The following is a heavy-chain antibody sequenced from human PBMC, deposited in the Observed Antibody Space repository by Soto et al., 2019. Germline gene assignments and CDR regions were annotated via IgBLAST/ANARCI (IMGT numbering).Heavy chain of an antibody. Sequence: QVQLQQWGAGLLKPSETLSLTCAVYGGSFSGYYWSWIRQPPGKGLEWIGEINHSGSTNYNPSLKGRVTISVDTSKNQVSLKLSSVTAADTTVYYCARGLKGIAVAGTSFDYWGQGTLVTVSS. J-gene: IGHJ4*02. V-gene: IGHV4-34*01. CDR2: INHSGST. CDR3: ARGLKGIAVAGTSFDY. D-gene: IGHD6-19*01. CDR1: GGSFSGYY.